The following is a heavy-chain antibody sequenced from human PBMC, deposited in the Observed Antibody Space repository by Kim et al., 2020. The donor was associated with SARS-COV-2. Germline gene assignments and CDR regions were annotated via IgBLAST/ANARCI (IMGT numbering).Heavy chain of an antibody. CDR1: GGSFSGYY. D-gene: IGHD3-9*01. CDR3: ARATHSNYDISLPRPWFDP. J-gene: IGHJ5*02. V-gene: IGHV4-34*01. CDR2: INHSGST. Sequence: SETLSLTCAVYGGSFSGYYWSWIRQPPGKGLEWIGEINHSGSTNYNPSLKSRVTISVDTSKNQFSLKLSSVTAADTAVYYCARATHSNYDISLPRPWFDPWGQGTLVTVSS.